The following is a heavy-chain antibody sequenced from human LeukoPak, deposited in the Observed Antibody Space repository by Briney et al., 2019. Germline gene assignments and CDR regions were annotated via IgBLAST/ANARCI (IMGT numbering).Heavy chain of an antibody. J-gene: IGHJ4*02. Sequence: GGSLRLSCAASGFTFSPYSMNWVRQAPGKGLEWVSGISGSGGNTYYADSVKGRFTISRDNSKNTLYLQMNSLRAEDTAVYYCAKRVVPATDCFDYWGQGTLVTVSS. V-gene: IGHV3-23*01. CDR3: AKRVVPATDCFDY. CDR2: ISGSGGNT. CDR1: GFTFSPYS. D-gene: IGHD2-2*01.